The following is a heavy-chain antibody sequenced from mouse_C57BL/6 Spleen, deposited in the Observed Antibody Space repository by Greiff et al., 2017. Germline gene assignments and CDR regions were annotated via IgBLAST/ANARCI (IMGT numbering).Heavy chain of an antibody. CDR1: GYTFTDYY. Sequence: EVQLQQSGPVLVKPGASVKMSCKASGYTFTDYYMNWVKQSHGKSLEWIGVINPYNGGTSYNQKFKGKATLTVDKSSSTAYMELNSLTSEDSAVYYCARRWGDYGAWFAYWGQGTLVTVSA. CDR3: ARRWGDYGAWFAY. V-gene: IGHV1-19*01. CDR2: INPYNGGT. J-gene: IGHJ3*01. D-gene: IGHD2-4*01.